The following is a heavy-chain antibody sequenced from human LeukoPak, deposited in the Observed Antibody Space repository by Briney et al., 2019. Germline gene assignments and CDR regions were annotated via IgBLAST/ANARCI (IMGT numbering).Heavy chain of an antibody. V-gene: IGHV3-30-3*01. D-gene: IGHD4-11*01. J-gene: IGHJ6*02. CDR2: ISYDGSNK. CDR1: GFTFSSYA. CDR3: ARDWSSKYPYYYGMDV. Sequence: GGSLRLSCAVSGFTFSSYAMSWVRQAPGKGLEWVAVISYDGSNKYYADSVKGRFTISRDNSKNTLYLQMNSLTAEDTAVYYCARDWSSKYPYYYGMDVWGQGTTVTVSS.